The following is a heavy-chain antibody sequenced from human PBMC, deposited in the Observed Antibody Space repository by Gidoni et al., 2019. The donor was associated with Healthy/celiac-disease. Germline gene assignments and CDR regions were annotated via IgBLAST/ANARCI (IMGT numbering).Heavy chain of an antibody. CDR2: ISWDGDST. CDR3: AKGSYDSSGYYLDY. J-gene: IGHJ4*02. V-gene: IGHV3-43D*04. CDR1: VSAFDDYA. Sequence: EAQLVESGGGVVQPGGSLRLSCAASVSAFDDYAMLWVRQAPGKGLEWVSLISWDGDSTYYAEYVKGRFTISRDNSKNSLYLQMNSLRAEDTALYYCAKGSYDSSGYYLDYWGQGTLVTVSS. D-gene: IGHD3-22*01.